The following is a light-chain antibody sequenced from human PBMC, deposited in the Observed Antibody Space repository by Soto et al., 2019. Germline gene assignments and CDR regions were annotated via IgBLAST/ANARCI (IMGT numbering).Light chain of an antibody. V-gene: IGLV2-14*03. CDR3: SSYTSSNTYV. J-gene: IGLJ1*01. CDR2: DVS. Sequence: QSALTQPASLSGSPGQSITISCTGTISDVSGYNFVSWYQQYPGKAPKLMIYDVSNRPSGVSNRFSGSKSGNTASLTISGLQAEDEADYYCSSYTSSNTYVFGAGTKLTVL. CDR1: ISDVSGYNF.